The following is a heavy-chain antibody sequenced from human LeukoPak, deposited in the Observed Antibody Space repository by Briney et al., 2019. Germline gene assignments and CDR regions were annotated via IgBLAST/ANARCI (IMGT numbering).Heavy chain of an antibody. V-gene: IGHV4-4*07. Sequence: SETLSLTCTVSGGSISSYYWSWIRQPAGKGLEWIGRIYTSGSTNYNPSLKSRVTMSVDTSKNQFSLKLSSVTAADTAVYYCARDLSYYDSSGVTFDYWGQGTLVTVSS. CDR1: GGSISSYY. CDR3: ARDLSYYDSSGVTFDY. D-gene: IGHD3-22*01. CDR2: IYTSGST. J-gene: IGHJ4*02.